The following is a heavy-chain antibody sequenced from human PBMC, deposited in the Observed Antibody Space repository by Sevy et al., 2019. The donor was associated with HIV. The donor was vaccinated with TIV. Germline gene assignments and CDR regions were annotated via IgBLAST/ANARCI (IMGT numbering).Heavy chain of an antibody. CDR1: GFTFSSYA. CDR2: ISGSGGST. CDR3: AKDSTYYYDSSGYLVDY. D-gene: IGHD3-22*01. J-gene: IGHJ4*02. V-gene: IGHV3-23*01. Sequence: GGSLRLSCAASGFTFSSYAMSWVRQAPGKGLEWVSAISGSGGSTYYADSVKGRFTISRDNSKNTLYLQMNSLRAEDTAVYYCAKDSTYYYDSSGYLVDYWGQGTVVTVSS.